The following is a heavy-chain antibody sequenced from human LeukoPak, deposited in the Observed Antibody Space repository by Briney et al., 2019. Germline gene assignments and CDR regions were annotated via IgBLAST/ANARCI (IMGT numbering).Heavy chain of an antibody. Sequence: GGSLRLSCAASGFTFSSYSMNWVRQAPGKGLEWVSSISSSSSYIYYADSVKGRFTISRDNAKNSLYLQMNSLSAEDTAVYYCARGYCSGGSCYGGYWGQGTLVTVSS. CDR3: ARGYCSGGSCYGGY. J-gene: IGHJ4*02. CDR2: ISSSSSYI. CDR1: GFTFSSYS. V-gene: IGHV3-21*01. D-gene: IGHD2-15*01.